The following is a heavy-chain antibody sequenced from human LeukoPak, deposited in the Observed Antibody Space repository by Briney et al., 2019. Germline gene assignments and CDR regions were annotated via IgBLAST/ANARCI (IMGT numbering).Heavy chain of an antibody. J-gene: IGHJ3*02. V-gene: IGHV3-7*03. CDR1: GFTFSSYW. Sequence: PGGSLRLSCAASGFTFSSYWMSWVRQAPGKGLEWVANIKQDGSEKYYVDSVKGRFTISRDNAKNSLYLQMNSLRAEDTAVYYCARDREIQLWFPDAFDIWGQGTMVTVSS. D-gene: IGHD5-18*01. CDR2: IKQDGSEK. CDR3: ARDREIQLWFPDAFDI.